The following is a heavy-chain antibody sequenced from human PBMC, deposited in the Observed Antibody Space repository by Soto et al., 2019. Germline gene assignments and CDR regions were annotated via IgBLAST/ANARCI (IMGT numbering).Heavy chain of an antibody. CDR2: ISYDGSNK. J-gene: IGHJ6*02. CDR3: ARGRRGWELLRGRFYYYYGMDV. Sequence: PGGSLRLSCAASGFTFSSYGMHWVRQAPGKGLEWVAVISYDGSNKYYADSVKGRFTISRDNSKNTLYLQMNSLRAEDTAVYYCARGRRGWELLRGRFYYYYGMDVWGQGTTVTVSS. CDR1: GFTFSSYG. D-gene: IGHD1-26*01. V-gene: IGHV3-30*03.